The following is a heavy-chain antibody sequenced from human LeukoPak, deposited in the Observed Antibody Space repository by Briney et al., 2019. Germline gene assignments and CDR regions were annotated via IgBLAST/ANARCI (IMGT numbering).Heavy chain of an antibody. Sequence: PSETLSLTCAVYGGSFSGYYWSWIRQPPGKGLEWIGEINHSGSTNYNPSLKSRGTISLDTSKNQSSLKLSSVTAADTAVYYCARALYCSSTSCKNWFDPWGQGTLVTVSS. CDR3: ARALYCSSTSCKNWFDP. V-gene: IGHV4-34*01. J-gene: IGHJ5*02. D-gene: IGHD2-2*01. CDR2: INHSGST. CDR1: GGSFSGYY.